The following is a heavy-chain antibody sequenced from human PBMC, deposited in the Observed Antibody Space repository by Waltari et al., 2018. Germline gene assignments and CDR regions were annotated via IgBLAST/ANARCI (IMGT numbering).Heavy chain of an antibody. CDR2: INPNGGST. Sequence: EVQLVQSGGDLVQPGGAMRRSGEASGFRFYTYDMTWVRQAPGKGLEWFSTINPNGGSTYYADSVRGRFTISRDNSKNTLFLQMSSLRAEDTATYYCAKADNKWELLWFDSWGQGTLVIVSS. D-gene: IGHD3-10*01. V-gene: IGHV3-23*04. CDR3: AKADNKWELLWFDS. CDR1: GFRFYTYD. J-gene: IGHJ5*02.